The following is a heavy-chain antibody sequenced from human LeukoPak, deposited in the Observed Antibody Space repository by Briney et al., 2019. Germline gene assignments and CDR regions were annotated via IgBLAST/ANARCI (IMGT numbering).Heavy chain of an antibody. CDR2: IIPIFGTA. V-gene: IGHV1-69*01. J-gene: IGHJ4*02. CDR1: GGTFSSYA. Sequence: SVKVSCKASGGTFSSYAISWVRQAPGQGLEWMGGIIPIFGTANYAQKFQGRVTITADESTSTAYMELSSLRSEDTAVYYCARDRDGNGEGRAFDYWGQGTLVTVSS. CDR3: ARDRDGNGEGRAFDY. D-gene: IGHD2-8*01.